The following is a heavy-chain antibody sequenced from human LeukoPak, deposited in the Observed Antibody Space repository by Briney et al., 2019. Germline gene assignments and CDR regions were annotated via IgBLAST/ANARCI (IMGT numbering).Heavy chain of an antibody. Sequence: SETLSLTCTVSGYSISSGYYWGWIRQPPGKGLEWIGSIYHSGSTYYNPSLKSRVTISVDTSKNQFSLKLSSVTAADTAVYYCARARAVDVWGKGTTVTVSS. CDR2: IYHSGST. D-gene: IGHD6-25*01. V-gene: IGHV4-38-2*02. CDR1: GYSISSGYY. CDR3: ARARAVDV. J-gene: IGHJ6*04.